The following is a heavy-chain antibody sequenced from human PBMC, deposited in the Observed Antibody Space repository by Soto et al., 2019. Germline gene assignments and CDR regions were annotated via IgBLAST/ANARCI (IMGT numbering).Heavy chain of an antibody. V-gene: IGHV5-51*01. CDR2: IYPGDSDT. J-gene: IGHJ6*02. Sequence: GEALKISCQGSGYSFTTYWISWVRQMPGEGLEWMGIIYPGDSDTRYSPSFQGQVTISADKSINSVYLQWSSLKASDTATYYCARLGFNYDFLSGYYNVHHYHGIDVWGQGTTVTVSS. CDR3: ARLGFNYDFLSGYYNVHHYHGIDV. D-gene: IGHD3-3*01. CDR1: GYSFTTYW.